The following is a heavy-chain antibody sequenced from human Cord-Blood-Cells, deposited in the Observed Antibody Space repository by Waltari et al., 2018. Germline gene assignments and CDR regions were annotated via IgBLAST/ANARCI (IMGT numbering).Heavy chain of an antibody. CDR1: GGTFSSYA. V-gene: IGHV1-69*06. D-gene: IGHD1-1*01. CDR2: IIPTLGTA. CDR3: ARDRETGTTYYYYGMDV. J-gene: IGHJ6*02. Sequence: QVQLVQSGAEVKKPGSWVKVSCKASGGTFSSYAISWVRQAPGQGLDWMGGIIPTLGTANFAQKFQGRVTITAYKSTSTAYMELSSLRSEDTAVYDCARDRETGTTYYYYGMDVWGQGTTVTVSS.